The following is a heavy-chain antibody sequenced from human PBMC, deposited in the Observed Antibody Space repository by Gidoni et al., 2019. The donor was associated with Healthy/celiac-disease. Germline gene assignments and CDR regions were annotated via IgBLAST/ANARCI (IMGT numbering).Heavy chain of an antibody. Sequence: EVQLVETGGGLIQPGGSLRLSCAASGFTVSSNYMSWVRQAPGKGLEWVSVIYSGGSTYYADSVKGRFTISRDNSKNTLYLQMNSLRAEDTAVYYCQGGLNYYYYGMDVWGQGTTVTVSS. CDR3: QGGLNYYYYGMDV. D-gene: IGHD3-16*01. V-gene: IGHV3-53*02. CDR1: GFTVSSNY. CDR2: IYSGGST. J-gene: IGHJ6*02.